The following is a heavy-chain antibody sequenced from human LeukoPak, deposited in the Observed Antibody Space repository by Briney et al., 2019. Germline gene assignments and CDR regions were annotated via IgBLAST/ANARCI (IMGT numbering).Heavy chain of an antibody. CDR3: AKDQYYYDSSGYREAYYFDY. Sequence: GGSLRLSCAASGFTFSDYAMSWVRQAPGKGLEWVSGISGSGGSTYYADSVKGRFTISRDNSKNTLYLQMNSRRAEDTAVYYCAKDQYYYDSSGYREAYYFDYWGQGTLVTVSS. V-gene: IGHV3-23*01. CDR2: ISGSGGST. J-gene: IGHJ4*02. CDR1: GFTFSDYA. D-gene: IGHD3-22*01.